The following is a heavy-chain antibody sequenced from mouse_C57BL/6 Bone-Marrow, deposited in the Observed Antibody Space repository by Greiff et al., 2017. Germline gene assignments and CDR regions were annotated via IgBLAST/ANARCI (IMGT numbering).Heavy chain of an antibody. J-gene: IGHJ1*03. Sequence: QVQLQQSGAELVKPGASVKISCKASGYAFSSYWMNWVKQRPGTGLEWIGQIYPGDGDTNYNGKFKGKATLTADKSSSPAYMQLSSLTSEDSAVYFCARAGHDGYYEYFDVWGTGTTVTVSS. V-gene: IGHV1-80*01. CDR2: IYPGDGDT. D-gene: IGHD2-3*01. CDR1: GYAFSSYW. CDR3: ARAGHDGYYEYFDV.